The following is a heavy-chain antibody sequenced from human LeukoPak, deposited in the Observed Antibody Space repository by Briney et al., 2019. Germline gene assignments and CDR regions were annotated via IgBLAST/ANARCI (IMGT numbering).Heavy chain of an antibody. Sequence: PGGSLRLSCAASGFTLSSHGMTWARPAPGPGLEWVAVIPYDGSNKYYADSVKGRFTISRDNSKNTLYLQMNSLRAEDTAVYYCAKDQGIQLWLRYTFDIWGQGTMVTVSS. CDR3: AKDQGIQLWLRYTFDI. V-gene: IGHV3-30*18. J-gene: IGHJ3*02. CDR1: GFTLSSHG. CDR2: IPYDGSNK. D-gene: IGHD5-18*01.